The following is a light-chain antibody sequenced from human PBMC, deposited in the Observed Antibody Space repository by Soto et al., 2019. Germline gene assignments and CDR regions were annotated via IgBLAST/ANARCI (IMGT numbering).Light chain of an antibody. Sequence: QSALTQPGSVSGSPGQSITISCTGTSSDVGGYNYVSWYQQHPGKAPKLMIYEVSNRPSGVSNRFSGSKSGNTASLTISGLQAEDEADYYCSSYTSISRVFGTGTKLTVL. J-gene: IGLJ1*01. V-gene: IGLV2-14*01. CDR1: SSDVGGYNY. CDR2: EVS. CDR3: SSYTSISRV.